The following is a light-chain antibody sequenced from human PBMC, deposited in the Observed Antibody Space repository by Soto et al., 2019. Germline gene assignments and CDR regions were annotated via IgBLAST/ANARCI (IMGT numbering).Light chain of an antibody. CDR3: QQYNTYPYT. J-gene: IGKJ2*01. V-gene: IGKV1-5*01. Sequence: DIQMTQYPSTLAAAVGDRVTITCRASQSISSWLAWYQQKPGKAPKLLIYDASSLESGVPSRFSGSGSGTECTLTISSLQPDDFATYYCQQYNTYPYTFGQGTKLEIK. CDR2: DAS. CDR1: QSISSW.